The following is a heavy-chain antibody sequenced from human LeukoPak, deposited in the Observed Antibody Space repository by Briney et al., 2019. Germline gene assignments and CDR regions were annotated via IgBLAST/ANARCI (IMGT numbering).Heavy chain of an antibody. D-gene: IGHD2-15*01. Sequence: PGGSLRLSCAASGFTFNSYNMNWVRQAPGKGLEWVSSITSTSSYTFYADSVKGRFTISRDNAKNSLYLHLNSLRDEDTAIYYCARGLVRVVAATLFDYWGQGTQVTVSS. CDR1: GFTFNSYN. V-gene: IGHV3-21*01. CDR3: ARGLVRVVAATLFDY. J-gene: IGHJ4*02. CDR2: ITSTSSYT.